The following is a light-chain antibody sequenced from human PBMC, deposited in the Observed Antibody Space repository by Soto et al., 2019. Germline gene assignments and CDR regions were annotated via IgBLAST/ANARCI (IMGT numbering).Light chain of an antibody. CDR3: QHYNSYSEA. CDR1: QSISEW. Sequence: DLQMTQSPSNLSASVGDRVTITSRASQSISEWLAWYQQKPGRAPKLLIYHASRLGTGVPSRFSGSGSGTEFTLTITSLQPDDFGTYYCQHYNSYSEAFGQGTKVDIK. V-gene: IGKV1-5*01. J-gene: IGKJ1*01. CDR2: HAS.